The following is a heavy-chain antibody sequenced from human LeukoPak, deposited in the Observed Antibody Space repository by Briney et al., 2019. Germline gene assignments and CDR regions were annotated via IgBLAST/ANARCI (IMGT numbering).Heavy chain of an antibody. CDR3: ARDEDISSHYYYYMDV. CDR2: IYHAGGT. CDR1: GGSVSSGTYC. V-gene: IGHV4-61*01. D-gene: IGHD2-15*01. Sequence: SETLSLTCTVSGGSVSSGTYCWNWLRQPPGKGLEWVGFIYHAGGTNYPSSLSSRATISVDTSKNQCSRKLSYVTAGDTAVYYCARDEDISSHYYYYMDVGGEGRTVTV. J-gene: IGHJ6*03.